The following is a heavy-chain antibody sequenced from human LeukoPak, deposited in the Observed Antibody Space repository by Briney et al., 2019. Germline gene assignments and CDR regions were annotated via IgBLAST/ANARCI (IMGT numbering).Heavy chain of an antibody. J-gene: IGHJ4*02. V-gene: IGHV3-48*02. CDR1: GFTFSSYS. CDR2: ISSSSSTI. CDR3: ARDPLPGKETYYYGSGSPLVYFDY. D-gene: IGHD3-10*01. Sequence: GGSLRLSCAASGFTFSSYSMNWVRQAPGKGLEWVSYISSSSSTIYYADSVKGRFAISRDNAKNSLYLQMNSLRDEDTAVYYCARDPLPGKETYYYGSGSPLVYFDYWGQGTLVSVSS.